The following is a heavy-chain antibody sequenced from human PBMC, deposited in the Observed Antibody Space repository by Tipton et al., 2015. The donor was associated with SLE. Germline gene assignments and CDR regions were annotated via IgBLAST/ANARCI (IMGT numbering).Heavy chain of an antibody. Sequence: TLSLTCTVSGGSISSGSYYWGWIRQPPGKGLEWIGSIYYSGSTYYNPSLKSRVTISVDTSKNQFSLKLSSVTAADTAVYYCARNRGLAGAFDIWGQGTMATVSS. D-gene: IGHD6-13*01. J-gene: IGHJ3*02. CDR2: IYYSGST. CDR1: GGSISSGSYY. V-gene: IGHV4-39*01. CDR3: ARNRGLAGAFDI.